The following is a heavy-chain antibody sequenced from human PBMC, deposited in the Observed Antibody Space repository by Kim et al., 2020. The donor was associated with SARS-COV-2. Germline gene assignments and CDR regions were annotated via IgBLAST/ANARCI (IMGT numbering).Heavy chain of an antibody. CDR3: ATLDSSGYYKEYYFDY. D-gene: IGHD3-22*01. J-gene: IGHJ4*02. Sequence: ASVKVSCKASGYTLTELSMHWVRQAPGKGLEWMGGFDPDDGETIYAQKFQGRVTMTEDTSTDTAYMELSSLRSEDTAVYYCATLDSSGYYKEYYFDYWGQETLVTVSS. CDR2: FDPDDGET. V-gene: IGHV1-24*01. CDR1: GYTLTELS.